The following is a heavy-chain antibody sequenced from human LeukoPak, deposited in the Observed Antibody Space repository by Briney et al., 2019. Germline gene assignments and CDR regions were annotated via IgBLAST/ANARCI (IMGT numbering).Heavy chain of an antibody. J-gene: IGHJ4*02. Sequence: ASVKVSCKASGSTFTSYGFGWGRQPPGQGLGGMGWISAYNGNTNYAQKLQGRVAMTTDTSTSTAYMELRSLRSDDTAVYYCAANLYYDSSLDYWGQGTLVTVSS. D-gene: IGHD3-22*01. CDR1: GSTFTSYG. CDR3: AANLYYDSSLDY. CDR2: ISAYNGNT. V-gene: IGHV1-18*01.